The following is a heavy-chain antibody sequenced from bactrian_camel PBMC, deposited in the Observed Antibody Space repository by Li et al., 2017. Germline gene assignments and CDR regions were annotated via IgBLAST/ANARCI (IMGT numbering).Heavy chain of an antibody. CDR2: IDTGFGGT. J-gene: IGHJ4*01. CDR3: HAGGGAY. V-gene: IGHV3S1*01. Sequence: HVQLVESGGDSVQSGGSLRLSCAGSGYTSKPNWMGWFRQAPGKEREGVAVIDTGFGGTYYYDSVKGRFTISRDNANNTLVVYLQMNSLMSEDTSVYYCHAGGGAYWGQGTQVTVS. CDR1: GYTSKPNW. D-gene: IGHD7*01.